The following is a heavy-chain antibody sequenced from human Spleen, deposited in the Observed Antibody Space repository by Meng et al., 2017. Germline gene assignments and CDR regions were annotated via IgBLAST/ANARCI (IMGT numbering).Heavy chain of an antibody. CDR3: ARDLITVTSDYYSGMDV. CDR1: GFTFSDYY. D-gene: IGHD4-17*01. Sequence: GESLKISCAASGFTFSDYYMSWIRQAPGKGLEWVSYISSSGSTIYYADSVKGRFTISRDNAKNTLYLQMTSLRAEDTAVYYCARDLITVTSDYYSGMDVWGQGTTVTVSS. J-gene: IGHJ6*02. V-gene: IGHV3-11*04. CDR2: ISSSGSTI.